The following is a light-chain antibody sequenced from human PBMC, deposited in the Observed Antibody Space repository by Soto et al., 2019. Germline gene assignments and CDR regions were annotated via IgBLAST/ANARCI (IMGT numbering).Light chain of an antibody. CDR2: EVS. CDR3: ASYTSNSTSVI. Sequence: QSVLPQPASVSGYPGQSVTISCTGTSSDVGGYKYVSWYQKNPDKAPKLLIVEVSNRPSGISSRFSGSKSGNTASLTISGLQAEDGADSYCASYTSNSTSVIFGRGTTLTVL. J-gene: IGLJ2*01. CDR1: SSDVGGYKY. V-gene: IGLV2-14*03.